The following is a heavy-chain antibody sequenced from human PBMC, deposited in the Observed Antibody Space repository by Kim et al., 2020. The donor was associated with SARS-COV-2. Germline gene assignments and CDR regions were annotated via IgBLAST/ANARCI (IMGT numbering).Heavy chain of an antibody. D-gene: IGHD3-10*01. J-gene: IGHJ6*02. V-gene: IGHV3-66*01. Sequence: SVKGRLTISRDNFKNTLYLQMNSLRVEDTAVYYCARGDASGSGYYYGMDVWGQGTTVTVSS. CDR3: ARGDASGSGYYYGMDV.